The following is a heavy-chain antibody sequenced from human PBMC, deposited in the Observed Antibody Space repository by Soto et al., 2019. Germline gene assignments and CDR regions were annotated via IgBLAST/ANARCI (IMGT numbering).Heavy chain of an antibody. Sequence: QVQLVQSGAEVKKPGSSVKVSCKASGGTLSSYTISWVRQAPGQGLEWMGRIIPILGIANYAQKFLGRVTITADKSTSTAYMELSSLRSEDTAVYYCAREIRSGYCSGGSCYSHFDYWGQGTLVTVSS. CDR1: GGTLSSYT. CDR2: IIPILGIA. J-gene: IGHJ4*02. D-gene: IGHD2-15*01. V-gene: IGHV1-69*08. CDR3: AREIRSGYCSGGSCYSHFDY.